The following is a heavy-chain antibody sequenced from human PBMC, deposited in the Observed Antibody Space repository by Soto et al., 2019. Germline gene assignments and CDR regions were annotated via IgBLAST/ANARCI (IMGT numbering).Heavy chain of an antibody. CDR1: GYTFTSYT. CDR3: AREGSGYSYGYYYYYGMDV. Sequence: ASVKVSCKTSGYTFTSYTISWVRQAPGQGLEWMGRIIPILGIANYAQKFQGRVTITADKSTSTAYMELSSLRSEDTAVYYCAREGSGYSYGYYYYYGMDVWGQGTTVTVS. CDR2: IIPILGIA. V-gene: IGHV1-69*04. D-gene: IGHD5-18*01. J-gene: IGHJ6*02.